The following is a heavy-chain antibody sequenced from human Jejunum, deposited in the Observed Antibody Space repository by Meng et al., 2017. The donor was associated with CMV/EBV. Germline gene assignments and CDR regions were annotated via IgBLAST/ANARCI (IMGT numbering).Heavy chain of an antibody. J-gene: IGHJ5*02. CDR3: ATKGVEKYYGQGWSDP. Sequence: FTFSDYSMNWVRQSPGKGLEWVSSISSSNFKFYADSVEGRFTISRDNAKNSLYLQMNSLRVEDTGVYYCATKGVEKYYGQGWSDPWGQGTQVTVSS. CDR1: FTFSDYS. V-gene: IGHV3-21*06. CDR2: ISSSNFK. D-gene: IGHD3-10*01.